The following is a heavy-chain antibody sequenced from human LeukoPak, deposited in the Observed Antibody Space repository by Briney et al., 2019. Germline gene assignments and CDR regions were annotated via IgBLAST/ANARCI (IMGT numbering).Heavy chain of an antibody. CDR3: ARDYGGNPY. V-gene: IGHV3-7*03. D-gene: IGHD4-23*01. CDR2: INIGGSEK. Sequence: GGSLRLSCVVSGLSISHYWMTWVSQAPGKGLEWVANINIGGSEKNYLDSVKGRFTISRDNAKNSLYLQMNNLRAEDTAVYFCARDYGGNPYWGQGTLVTVSS. CDR1: GLSISHYW. J-gene: IGHJ4*02.